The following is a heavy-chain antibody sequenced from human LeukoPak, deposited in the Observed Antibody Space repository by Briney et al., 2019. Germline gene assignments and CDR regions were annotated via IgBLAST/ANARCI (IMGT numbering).Heavy chain of an antibody. CDR2: IYYSGST. CDR3: ARDSRSYTPPNAFDI. CDR1: GGSISSSSYY. D-gene: IGHD4-11*01. V-gene: IGHV4-39*07. J-gene: IGHJ3*02. Sequence: PSETLSLTCTVSGGSISSSSYYWGWIRQPPGTGLEWIGSIYYSGSTYYNPSLKSRVTISVDTSKNQFSLKLSSVTAADTAVYYCARDSRSYTPPNAFDIWGQGTMVTVSS.